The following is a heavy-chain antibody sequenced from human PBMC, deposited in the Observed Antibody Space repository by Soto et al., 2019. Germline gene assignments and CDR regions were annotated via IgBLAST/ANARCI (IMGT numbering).Heavy chain of an antibody. CDR2: INRDGVT. J-gene: IGHJ4*02. D-gene: IGHD2-2*02. CDR3: ARTATQCSRTSCYTVSLDF. V-gene: IGHV4-34*01. Sequence: KSSETLSLTCAVFGGSFSGYYWGWIRQTPGKGLGWIGEINRDGVTNYNPSLKSRLTISVDTSKNQFSLKLNSVTAADTAVYFCARTATQCSRTSCYTVSLDFWGQGTLVTVSS. CDR1: GGSFSGYY.